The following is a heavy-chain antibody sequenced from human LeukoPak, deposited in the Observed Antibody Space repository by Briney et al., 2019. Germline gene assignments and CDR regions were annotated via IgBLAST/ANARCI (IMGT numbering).Heavy chain of an antibody. Sequence: GGSLRLSCAASGFTVSSNYMSWVRQAPGKGLEWVSVIYSGGSTYYADSVKGRFTISRDNSKNTLYLQMNSLRAEDTAVYYCAREKRYYDSSALGYWGQGTLVTVSS. D-gene: IGHD3-22*01. J-gene: IGHJ4*02. V-gene: IGHV3-53*01. CDR3: AREKRYYDSSALGY. CDR2: IYSGGST. CDR1: GFTVSSNY.